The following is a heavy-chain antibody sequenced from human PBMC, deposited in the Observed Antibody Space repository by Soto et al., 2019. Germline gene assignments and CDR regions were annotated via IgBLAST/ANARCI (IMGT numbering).Heavy chain of an antibody. D-gene: IGHD6-13*01. CDR3: ARLAAAGPYYYGMDV. V-gene: IGHV5-10-1*01. CDR2: IDPSDSYT. CDR1: GYSFTIYC. Sequence: GESLKISCNGSGYSFTIYCISLVLQMPGKGLEWMGRIDPSDSYTNYSPSFQGHATISADKSISTAYLQWSSLKASDTAMYYCARLAAAGPYYYGMDVWGQGTTVTVSS. J-gene: IGHJ6*02.